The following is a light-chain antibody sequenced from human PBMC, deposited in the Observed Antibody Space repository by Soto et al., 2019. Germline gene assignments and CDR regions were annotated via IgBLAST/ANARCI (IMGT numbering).Light chain of an antibody. J-gene: IGKJ2*01. V-gene: IGKV1-39*01. Sequence: DIQMTQSPSSLSASVGDRVTITCRASQSISSHLNWYQQKPGNAPKVLISAASSLQSGVPSRFSGSGSGTDFTLTISSLQPEDYATYYCQQSYSSLYTFGQGTKLAIK. CDR2: AAS. CDR1: QSISSH. CDR3: QQSYSSLYT.